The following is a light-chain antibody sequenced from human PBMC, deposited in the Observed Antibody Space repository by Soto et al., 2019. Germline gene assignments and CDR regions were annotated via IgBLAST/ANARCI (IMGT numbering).Light chain of an antibody. CDR2: DVS. CDR1: QSVSSSY. Sequence: EIVLTQSPGTLSLSPGERATLSCRSSQSVSSSYLAWYQHKPGQAPRLLIYDVSSRATGIPDRLSGSGSGTDFPLTISRLEHEDFAVYYRQQYGSSPTFGQGTKVEIK. V-gene: IGKV3-20*01. J-gene: IGKJ1*01. CDR3: QQYGSSPT.